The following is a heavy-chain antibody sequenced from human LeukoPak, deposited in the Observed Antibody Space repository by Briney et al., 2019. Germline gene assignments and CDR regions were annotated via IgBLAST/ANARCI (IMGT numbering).Heavy chain of an antibody. CDR3: ARGGSGDYQEQLGPPGYYHYMDV. V-gene: IGHV1-18*01. CDR2: ISGHTGTA. D-gene: IGHD3-10*01. CDR1: GYSFTAYG. Sequence: GASVKVSCKASGYSFTAYGMGWLRQAPGQGLEWMGWISGHTGTAIYAQNLQGRVTLTADTFTSTVYMEMRSLRSDDTAVYYCARGGSGDYQEQLGPPGYYHYMDVWGTGTTVTVSS. J-gene: IGHJ6*03.